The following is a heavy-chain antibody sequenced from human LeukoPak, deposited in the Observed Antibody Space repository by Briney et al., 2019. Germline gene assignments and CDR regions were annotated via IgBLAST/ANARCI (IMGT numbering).Heavy chain of an antibody. CDR1: GGSFSGYY. V-gene: IGHV4-34*01. CDR2: INHSGST. Sequence: PSETLSLTCAVYGGSFSGYYWSWIRQPPGKGLEWIGEINHSGSTNYNPSLKSRVTIPVDTSKNQFSLKLSSVTAADTAVYYCARGKRWFGELSSWYNWFDPWGQGTLVTVSS. CDR3: ARGKRWFGELSSWYNWFDP. D-gene: IGHD3-10*01. J-gene: IGHJ5*02.